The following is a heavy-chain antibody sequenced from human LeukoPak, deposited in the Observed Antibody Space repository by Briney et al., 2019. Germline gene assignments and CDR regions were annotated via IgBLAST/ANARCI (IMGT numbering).Heavy chain of an antibody. J-gene: IGHJ3*02. CDR3: NCEGDAFDI. CDR1: LYTLTGYY. CDR2: INPNSGGT. Sequence: ASVKVSSKASLYTLTGYYMHWVRQAPGQGLEWMGRINPNSGGTNYAQKFQGRVTMTRDTSISTAYMELSRLRSDDTAVYYCNCEGDAFDIWGQGTLVTVSS. V-gene: IGHV1-2*06. D-gene: IGHD2-21*01.